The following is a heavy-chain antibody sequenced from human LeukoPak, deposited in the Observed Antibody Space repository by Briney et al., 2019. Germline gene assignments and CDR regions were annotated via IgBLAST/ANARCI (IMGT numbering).Heavy chain of an antibody. J-gene: IGHJ4*02. CDR1: GFTPCSYW. V-gene: IGHV3-7*01. CDR2: TKKVGREK. CDR3: ARDGVATINY. Sequence: PGGSLRLSSAASGFTPCSYWMSWVRQAPGKGLEWVAHTKKVGREKNNLDPGKGRFTISKTNAKTSLYLKMNTLRVTNPAVFSCARDGVATINYWGQGTLVSVSS. D-gene: IGHD5-12*01.